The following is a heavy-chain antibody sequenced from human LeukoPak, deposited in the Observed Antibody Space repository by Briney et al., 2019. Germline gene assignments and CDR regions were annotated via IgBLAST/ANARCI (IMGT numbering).Heavy chain of an antibody. Sequence: KTSETLSLTCTVSGGSISSSSYYWGWIRQPPGKGLEWIGSIYYSGSTYYNPSLKSRVTISVDTSKNQFSLKLSSVTAADTAVYYCARIVVGTTYDYWGQGTLVTVSS. CDR1: GGSISSSSYY. CDR3: ARIVVGTTYDY. CDR2: IYYSGST. V-gene: IGHV4-39*01. J-gene: IGHJ4*02. D-gene: IGHD2-21*01.